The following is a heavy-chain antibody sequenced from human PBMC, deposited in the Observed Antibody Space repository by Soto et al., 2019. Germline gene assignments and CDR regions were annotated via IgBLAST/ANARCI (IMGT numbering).Heavy chain of an antibody. J-gene: IGHJ4*02. CDR2: IYDSGSS. Sequence: SETLSLTCTVSGGSISSDYWSWIRQPPGKGLEWIGCIYDSGSSSYNPSLKSRVTISLDTSKSQFSLKLSSVTAADTAVYYCVSSTVAYYFDYWGQGTLVTVSS. CDR3: VSSTVAYYFDY. CDR1: GGSISSDY. V-gene: IGHV4-59*08. D-gene: IGHD4-17*01.